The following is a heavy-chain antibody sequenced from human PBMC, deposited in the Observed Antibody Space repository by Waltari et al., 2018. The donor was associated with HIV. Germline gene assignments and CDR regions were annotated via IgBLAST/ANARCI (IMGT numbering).Heavy chain of an antibody. V-gene: IGHV2-70*01. CDR2: IDWDDDK. J-gene: IGHJ4*02. Sequence: QVTLRESGPALVKPTQTLTLTCTFSGFSLSPSGMCVSWIRQPPGKALEWLALIDWDDDKYYSTSLKTRLTISKDTSKNQVVLTMTNMDPVDTATYYCARMAPPGVRGGSSSFDYWGQGTLVTVSS. D-gene: IGHD3-10*01. CDR3: ARMAPPGVRGGSSSFDY. CDR1: GFSLSPSGMC.